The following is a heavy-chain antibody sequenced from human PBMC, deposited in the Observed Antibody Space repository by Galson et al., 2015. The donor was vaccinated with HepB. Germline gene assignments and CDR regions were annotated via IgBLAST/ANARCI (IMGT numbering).Heavy chain of an antibody. CDR3: ARDEAGGGTYYYYYGMDV. CDR1: GYTFTSYG. Sequence: SVKVSCKASGYTFTSYGISWVRQAPGQGLEWMGWISAYNGNTNYAQKLQGRVTMTTDTSTSTAYMELRSLRSDDTAVYYCARDEAGGGTYYYYYGMDVWGQGTTVTVSS. J-gene: IGHJ6*02. CDR2: ISAYNGNT. V-gene: IGHV1-18*04. D-gene: IGHD1-1*01.